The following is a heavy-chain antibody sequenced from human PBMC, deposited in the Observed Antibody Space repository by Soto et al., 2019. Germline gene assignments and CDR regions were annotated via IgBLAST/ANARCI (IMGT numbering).Heavy chain of an antibody. J-gene: IGHJ4*02. V-gene: IGHV1-18*01. CDR1: GYTFTTYG. Sequence: ASVKVSCKASGYTFTTYGISWVRQAPGQGLEWMGWISGYNGNTNYAQKLQGRVTMTTDTSTSTAYMEVRSLRSDDTAVYYCARDQWIQIAKEFDYWGQGTLVTVSS. CDR3: ARDQWIQIAKEFDY. CDR2: ISGYNGNT. D-gene: IGHD5-18*01.